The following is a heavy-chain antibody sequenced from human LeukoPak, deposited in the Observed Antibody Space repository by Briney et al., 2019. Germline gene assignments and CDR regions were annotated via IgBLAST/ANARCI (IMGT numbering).Heavy chain of an antibody. CDR3: ARDTVGFDY. CDR1: GFTFSSYE. V-gene: IGHV3-48*03. D-gene: IGHD4-17*01. CDR2: ISSDGSTI. Sequence: GGSLRLSCAASGFTFSSYEMNWVRQAPGKGLEWVSYISSDGSTIYYADSVKGRFTISRDNAKNSLYLQMNSLRAEDTAVYYCARDTVGFDYWGQGTLVTVSS. J-gene: IGHJ4*02.